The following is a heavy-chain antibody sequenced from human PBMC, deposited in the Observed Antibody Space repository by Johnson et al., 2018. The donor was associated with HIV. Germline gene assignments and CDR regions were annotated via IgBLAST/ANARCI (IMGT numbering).Heavy chain of an antibody. Sequence: EKLVESGGGVVQPGKSLTLSCVGSGLSFSNFGIHWVRQAPGKGPEWVSGINWNGDTTGYDDSVKGRFTISRDNAKYTVDLQMNSLRVEVTAVDYCAKVYCGGATCAGYDPFDRWGHGTLVTVSS. V-gene: IGHV3-20*04. CDR1: GLSFSNFG. D-gene: IGHD2-21*01. CDR3: AKVYCGGATCAGYDPFDR. CDR2: INWNGDTT. J-gene: IGHJ3*01.